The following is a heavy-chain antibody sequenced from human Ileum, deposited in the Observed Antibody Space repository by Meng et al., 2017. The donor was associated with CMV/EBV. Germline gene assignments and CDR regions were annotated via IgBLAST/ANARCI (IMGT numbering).Heavy chain of an antibody. CDR2: VSSDGSRK. CDR3: ARERNRQGPFDD. V-gene: IGHV3-30-3*01. Sequence: GGSLRLSCVASGVTFSTSVIHWVRQAPGKGLEWVAVVSSDGSRKYYLDSVRGRFTISRDNSRNTLYLQMNSLTTDDTALYYCARERNRQGPFDDWGQGTRVTGYS. J-gene: IGHJ4*02. CDR1: GVTFSTSV.